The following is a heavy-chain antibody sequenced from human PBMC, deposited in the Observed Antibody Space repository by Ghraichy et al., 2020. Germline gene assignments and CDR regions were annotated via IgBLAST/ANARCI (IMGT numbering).Heavy chain of an antibody. J-gene: IGHJ3*02. Sequence: SGPTLVKPTQTLTLTCTFSGFSLRTIGVGVHWIRQAPGKALEWLALIYWDDDKRYRPSLKSRLTISKDTSKNQVVLSMTNMDPVDTATYYCAHSLRGDVTTTSYTFDMWGQGTMVTVSS. CDR1: GFSLRTIGVG. CDR2: IYWDDDK. D-gene: IGHD4-17*01. CDR3: AHSLRGDVTTTSYTFDM. V-gene: IGHV2-5*02.